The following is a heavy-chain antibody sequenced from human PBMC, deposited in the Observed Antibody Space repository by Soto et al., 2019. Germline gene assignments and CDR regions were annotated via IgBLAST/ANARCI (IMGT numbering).Heavy chain of an antibody. CDR2: IKQDGSKK. D-gene: IGHD2-21*02. Sequence: GGSLRLSCAASGFTFSNYWMSWVRQAPGKGLEWVANIKQDGSKKNYVDSVKGRFTISRDNAKDSLYLQMNSLRAEDTAVYYCARARGAYCDGDCYSTTAPPGYWGQGILVTVSSDVWGQGTTVTVSS. V-gene: IGHV3-7*04. J-gene: IGHJ6*02. CDR3: ARARGAYCDGDCYSTTAPPGYWGQGILVTVSSDV. CDR1: GFTFSNYW.